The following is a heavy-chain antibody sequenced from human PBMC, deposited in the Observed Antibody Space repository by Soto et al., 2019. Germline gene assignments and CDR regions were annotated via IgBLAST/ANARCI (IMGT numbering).Heavy chain of an antibody. J-gene: IGHJ4*02. CDR1: GYTFTSYG. CDR3: ARVLVVVISVEAFDY. CDR2: ISAYNGNT. V-gene: IGHV1-18*01. D-gene: IGHD3-22*01. Sequence: ASVKVSCKASGYTFTSYGISWVRQAPGRGLEWMGWISAYNGNTNYAQKLQGRVTMTTDTSTSTAYMELRSLRSDDTAVYYCARVLVVVISVEAFDYWGQGTLVTVSS.